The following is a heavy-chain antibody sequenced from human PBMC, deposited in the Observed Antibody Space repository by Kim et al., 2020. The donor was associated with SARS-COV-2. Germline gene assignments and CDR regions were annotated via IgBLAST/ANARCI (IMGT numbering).Heavy chain of an antibody. J-gene: IGHJ4*02. V-gene: IGHV4-31*03. D-gene: IGHD6-13*01. CDR3: ARGVAAAGTDYFDY. CDR1: GGSISSGGYY. CDR2: IYYSGST. Sequence: SETLSLTCTVSGGSISSGGYYWSWIRQHPGKGLEWIGYIYYSGSTYYNPSLKSRVTISVDTSKNQFSLKLSSVTAADTSVYYCARGVAAAGTDYFDYWGQGTLVTVSS.